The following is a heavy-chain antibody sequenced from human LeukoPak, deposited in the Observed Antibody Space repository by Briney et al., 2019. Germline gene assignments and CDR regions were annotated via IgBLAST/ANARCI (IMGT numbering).Heavy chain of an antibody. J-gene: IGHJ4*02. CDR1: GGSISSYY. CDR3: ARCHSSGWYWHYLPQENFAYYFDY. Sequence: KPSETLSLTCTVSGGSISSYYWSWIRQPSGKGLEWIGYIYYSGSTNYNPSLKSRVTISVDTSKNQFSLKLSSVTAADTAVYYCARCHSSGWYWHYLPQENFAYYFDYWGQGTLVTVSS. V-gene: IGHV4-59*01. D-gene: IGHD6-19*01. CDR2: IYYSGST.